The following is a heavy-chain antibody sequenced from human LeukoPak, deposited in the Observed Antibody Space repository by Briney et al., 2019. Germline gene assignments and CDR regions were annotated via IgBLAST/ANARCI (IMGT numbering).Heavy chain of an antibody. V-gene: IGHV4-4*07. Sequence: SETLSLTCTVSGGSISSYYWSWIRQPAGKGLEWIGRIYTSGSTNYNPSLKSRVTMSVDTSKNQFSLKLSSVTAADTAVYYCARDGLGVITGTTGFDYWGQGTLVTVSS. CDR2: IYTSGST. J-gene: IGHJ4*02. D-gene: IGHD1-7*01. CDR3: ARDGLGVITGTTGFDY. CDR1: GGSISSYY.